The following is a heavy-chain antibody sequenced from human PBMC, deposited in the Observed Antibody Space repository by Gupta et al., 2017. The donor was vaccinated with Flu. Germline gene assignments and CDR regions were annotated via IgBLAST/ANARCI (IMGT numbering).Heavy chain of an antibody. D-gene: IGHD6-13*01. Sequence: QITLTESGPTLVHPDTTLTLTCPFSGFSFLSSPVGVGWIRQAPGKALEWRALIYWNDDKRYSPSLKSMLTITKDTSKHQVVLTRTNMDPADTATYYCAHATIAAAAYFDYWGQGTLVTVSS. CDR3: AHATIAAAAYFDY. V-gene: IGHV2-5*01. CDR2: IYWNDDK. CDR1: GFSFLSSPVG. J-gene: IGHJ4*02.